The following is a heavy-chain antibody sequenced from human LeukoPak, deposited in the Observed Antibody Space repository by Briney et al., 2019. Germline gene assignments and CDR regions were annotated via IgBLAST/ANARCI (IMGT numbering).Heavy chain of an antibody. V-gene: IGHV4-39*07. CDR3: ARVHDIAVAAPGASYFDY. CDR1: GGSISSSSYY. CDR2: IYYSGRT. J-gene: IGHJ4*02. D-gene: IGHD6-19*01. Sequence: SETLSLTCTVSGGSISSSSYYWGWIRQPPGKGLEWIGSIYYSGRTYYNPSLKSRVTISVDTSKNQFSLKLSSVTAADTAVYYCARVHDIAVAAPGASYFDYWGQGTLVTVSS.